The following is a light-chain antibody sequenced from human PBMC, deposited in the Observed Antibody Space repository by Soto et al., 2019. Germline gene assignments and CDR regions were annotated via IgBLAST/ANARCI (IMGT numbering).Light chain of an antibody. CDR1: SSDVGGYNY. J-gene: IGLJ1*01. V-gene: IGLV2-14*01. CDR3: SSYTSSSTPYV. CDR2: DVT. Sequence: SVLPQPASVSGSPGQSITISCTGTSSDVGGYNYVSWYQQHPVKAPKLMIYDVTNRPSGVSDRFSGSKSGNTASLTISGLQAEDEADYYCSSYTSSSTPYVFGTGTKVTVL.